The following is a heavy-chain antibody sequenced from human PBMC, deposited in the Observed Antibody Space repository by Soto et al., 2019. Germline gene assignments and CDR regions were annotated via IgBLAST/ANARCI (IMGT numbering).Heavy chain of an antibody. CDR2: IYYSGST. J-gene: IGHJ4*02. CDR1: GGSISSYY. CDR3: AILGGSYAVPHFDY. V-gene: IGHV4-59*08. D-gene: IGHD1-26*01. Sequence: SETLSLTCTVSGGSISSYYWSWIRQPPGKGLEWIGYIYYSGSTNYNPSLKSRVTLSVDTSKNQFSLKLSSVTAADTAVYYCAILGGSYAVPHFDYWGQGTLVTVS.